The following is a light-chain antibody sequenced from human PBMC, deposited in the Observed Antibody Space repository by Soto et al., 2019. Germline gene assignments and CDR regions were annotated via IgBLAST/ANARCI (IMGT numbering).Light chain of an antibody. CDR1: QSVSTF. J-gene: IGKJ1*01. V-gene: IGKV3-11*01. Sequence: EIVLTQSPATLPLSPGESATLSRRASQSVSTFLAWYQHKPGQAPRLLIYDASNRATGIPDRFRGSGSGTDFTLTISSLEPEDFALYYCQQGTDWPPGTFGQGTKVDIK. CDR2: DAS. CDR3: QQGTDWPPGT.